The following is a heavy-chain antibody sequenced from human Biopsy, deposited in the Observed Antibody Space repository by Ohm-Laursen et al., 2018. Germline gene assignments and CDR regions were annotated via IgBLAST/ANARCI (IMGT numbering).Heavy chain of an antibody. CDR2: IHYTGHI. CDR1: DDTISTYY. D-gene: IGHD5-12*01. Sequence: TLSLTCTVSDDTISTYYWNWIRQTPGKGLEWIGYIHYTGHIRINPSLNSRATISVDTSKDQFSLKLSSLTAADTAIYYCARNRVDVVKVTTIGWNFDLWGRGTLVTVS. CDR3: ARNRVDVVKVTTIGWNFDL. J-gene: IGHJ2*01. V-gene: IGHV4-59*08.